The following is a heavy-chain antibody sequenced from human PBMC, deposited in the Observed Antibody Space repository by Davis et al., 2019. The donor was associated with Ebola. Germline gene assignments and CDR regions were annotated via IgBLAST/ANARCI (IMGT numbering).Heavy chain of an antibody. CDR1: GFMFKSYW. D-gene: IGHD3-3*01. V-gene: IGHV3-7*01. CDR3: ARDSFWEGFDC. Sequence: GESLKISCSASGFMFKSYWMGWVRQAPGKGLEWVASIKQDGSEKHYVDSVKGRFTISRDNAESSLHLQMNSLRAEDTAVYYCARDSFWEGFDCWGQGTLVTVSS. J-gene: IGHJ4*02. CDR2: IKQDGSEK.